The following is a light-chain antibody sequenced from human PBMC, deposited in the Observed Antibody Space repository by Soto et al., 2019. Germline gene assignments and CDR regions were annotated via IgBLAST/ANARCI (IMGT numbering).Light chain of an antibody. CDR2: GAS. CDR1: QSVSSSY. J-gene: IGKJ2*01. V-gene: IGKV3-20*01. Sequence: EIVLTQSPGTLSLSPGERATLSCRASQSVSSSYLAWYQQKPGQAPRLLIYGASSRATGIPDRFSGSGSEADFTLTISRLEPEDLEVYYGQQYGSSPYTFGQGTKLEIK. CDR3: QQYGSSPYT.